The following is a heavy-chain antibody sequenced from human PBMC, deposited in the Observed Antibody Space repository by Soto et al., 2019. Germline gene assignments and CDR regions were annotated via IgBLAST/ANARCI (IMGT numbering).Heavy chain of an antibody. J-gene: IGHJ4*02. Sequence: QVQLQESGPGLVKPSETLSLTCTVSGGSISSYYWSWIRQPPGKGLEWIGYIYYSGSTNYNPSLKSRVTISVDTSKNQFSLKLSSVTAADTAVYYCERSLAAALPDYWGQGTLVTVSS. V-gene: IGHV4-59*01. D-gene: IGHD6-13*01. CDR1: GGSISSYY. CDR3: ERSLAAALPDY. CDR2: IYYSGST.